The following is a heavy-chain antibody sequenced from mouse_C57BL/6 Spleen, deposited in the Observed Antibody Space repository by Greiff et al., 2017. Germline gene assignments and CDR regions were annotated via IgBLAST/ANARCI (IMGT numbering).Heavy chain of an antibody. J-gene: IGHJ3*01. CDR2: ILPGSGST. V-gene: IGHV1-9*01. CDR3: AREGYGSRRAY. D-gene: IGHD1-1*01. CDR1: GYTFTGYW. Sequence: QVQLQQSGAELMKPGASVKLSCKATGYTFTGYWIEWVKQRPGHGLEWIGEILPGSGSTNYNVKFKVKATFTADTSSNTAYMQLNSLTTEDSAIYYWAREGYGSRRAYWGQGTLVTVSA.